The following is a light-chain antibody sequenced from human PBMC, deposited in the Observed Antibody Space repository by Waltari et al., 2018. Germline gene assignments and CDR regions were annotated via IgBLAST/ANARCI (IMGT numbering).Light chain of an antibody. Sequence: SYELSQPPSESVSPGQTAVISCSGDELGNKFVWWYQQKPGQSPVLVLYQDGKRPSGIPERFSGSNAGTRATLIIVGTQPMDEADYYCQAWDRTTAVFGGGTKLTVL. CDR3: QAWDRTTAV. V-gene: IGLV3-1*01. J-gene: IGLJ2*01. CDR2: QDG. CDR1: ELGNKF.